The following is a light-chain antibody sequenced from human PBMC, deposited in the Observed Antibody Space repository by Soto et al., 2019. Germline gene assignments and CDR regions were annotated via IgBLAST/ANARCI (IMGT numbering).Light chain of an antibody. Sequence: DIVMTQSRDSLAVSLGERATINCKSSQNILYSSNNKNYLAWYQQKPGQPPKLLIHWASTRESGVPDRFIGSGSGTDFTLTINSLQAEDVAVYYCQQYYTTPMYTFGQGTKLEIK. CDR1: QNILYSSNNKNY. CDR3: QQYYTTPMYT. J-gene: IGKJ2*01. CDR2: WAS. V-gene: IGKV4-1*01.